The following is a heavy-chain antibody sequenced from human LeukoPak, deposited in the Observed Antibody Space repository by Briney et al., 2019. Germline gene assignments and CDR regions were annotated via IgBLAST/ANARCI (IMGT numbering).Heavy chain of an antibody. D-gene: IGHD5-18*01. CDR3: ASPKYGYSYGTYFDY. V-gene: IGHV4-39*07. Sequence: KSSETLSLTCTVSGGPINSSYYYRGWIRQPPGKGLEWIGSIYYSGSTYYNPSLKSRVTISVDTSENQFSLKLSSVTAADTAVYYCASPKYGYSYGTYFDYWGQGTLVTVSS. CDR1: GGPINSSYYY. CDR2: IYYSGST. J-gene: IGHJ4*02.